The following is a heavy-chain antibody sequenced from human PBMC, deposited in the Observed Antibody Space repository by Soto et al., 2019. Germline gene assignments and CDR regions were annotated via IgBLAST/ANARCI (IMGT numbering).Heavy chain of an antibody. CDR2: IYYSGST. D-gene: IGHD3-16*02. Sequence: TLSLTCTVSGGSISSGGYYWSWIRQHPGKGLEWIGYIYYSGSTYYNPSLKSRVTISVDTSKNQFSLKLSSVTAADTAVYYCASVGMITFGGVIDPDAFDIWGQGTMVTVSS. J-gene: IGHJ3*02. CDR1: GGSISSGGYY. V-gene: IGHV4-31*03. CDR3: ASVGMITFGGVIDPDAFDI.